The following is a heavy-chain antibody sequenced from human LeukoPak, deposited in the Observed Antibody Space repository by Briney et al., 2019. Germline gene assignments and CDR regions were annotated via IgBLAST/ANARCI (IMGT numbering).Heavy chain of an antibody. CDR3: ARGGYSGYDGIFDY. D-gene: IGHD5-12*01. CDR2: IYHSGST. CDR1: GGPISSGGYS. Sequence: SETLSLTCAVSGGPISSGGYSWSLIRQPPGKGLEWIGYIYHSGSTYYNPSLKSRVTISVDRSKNQFSLKLSSVTAADTAVCYCARGGYSGYDGIFDYWGQGTLVTVSS. V-gene: IGHV4-30-2*01. J-gene: IGHJ4*02.